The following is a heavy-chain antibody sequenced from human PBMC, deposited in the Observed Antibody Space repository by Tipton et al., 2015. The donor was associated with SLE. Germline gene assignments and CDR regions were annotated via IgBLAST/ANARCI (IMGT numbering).Heavy chain of an antibody. CDR3: ARVGHSLSAFDI. V-gene: IGHV4-4*07. D-gene: IGHD5-12*01. CDR2: IDISGTT. J-gene: IGHJ3*02. Sequence: LSLTCSVSGSSISSYYWSWIRQPAGKGLEWIGHIDISGTTIYNPSLESRLTMSFDTSKNQISLKLSSVTAADTAVYYCARVGHSLSAFDIWGQGTLVTVSS. CDR1: GSSISSYY.